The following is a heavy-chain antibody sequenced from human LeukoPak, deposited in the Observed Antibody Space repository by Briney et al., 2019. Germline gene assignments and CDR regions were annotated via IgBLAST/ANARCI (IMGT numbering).Heavy chain of an antibody. CDR2: IYYSGST. J-gene: IGHJ4*02. Sequence: PPQTLSLTCTVSGGSVSSGSYYWGWIRQPPGRGLEWIGYIYYSGSTNYIPSLKSRVTISVDTSKNQFSLKLSSVTAADTAVYYCARWSEWERQIDYWGQGTLVTVSS. V-gene: IGHV4-61*01. D-gene: IGHD1-26*01. CDR3: ARWSEWERQIDY. CDR1: GGSVSSGSYY.